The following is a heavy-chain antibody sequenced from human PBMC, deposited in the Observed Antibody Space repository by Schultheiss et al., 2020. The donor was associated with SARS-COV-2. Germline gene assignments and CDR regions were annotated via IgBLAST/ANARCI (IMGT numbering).Heavy chain of an antibody. CDR3: ARDSRGILWFGELAP. Sequence: GGSLRLSCAASGFTFSSYSMNWVRQAPGKGLEWVSSISSSSSYIYYADSVKGRFTISRDNAKNSLYLQMNSLRAEDTAVYYCARDSRGILWFGELAPWGQGTLVTVSS. D-gene: IGHD3-10*01. CDR2: ISSSSSYI. CDR1: GFTFSSYS. V-gene: IGHV3-21*04. J-gene: IGHJ4*02.